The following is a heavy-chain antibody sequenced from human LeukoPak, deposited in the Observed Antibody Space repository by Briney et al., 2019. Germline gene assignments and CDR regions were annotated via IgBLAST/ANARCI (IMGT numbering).Heavy chain of an antibody. J-gene: IGHJ4*02. V-gene: IGHV1-2*02. D-gene: IGHD6-19*01. CDR1: GYTFTGYY. CDR2: INPNSGGT. CDR3: ARRSGSGWYEVY. Sequence: ASVKVSCKASGYTFTGYYMHWVRQAPGQGLEWMGWINPNSGGTNYAQKFQGRVTMTRDTSISTAYMELRSLRSDDTAVYYCARRSGSGWYEVYWGQGTLVTVSS.